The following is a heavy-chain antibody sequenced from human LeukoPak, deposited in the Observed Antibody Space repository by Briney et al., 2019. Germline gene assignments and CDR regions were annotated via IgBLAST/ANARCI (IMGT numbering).Heavy chain of an antibody. CDR2: INPSGGST. CDR3: ARNIRSYDFWSGPINWFDP. J-gene: IGHJ5*02. CDR1: GYTFTSYY. V-gene: IGHV1-46*01. D-gene: IGHD3-3*01. Sequence: ASVKVSCKASGYTFTSYYMHWVRQAPGQGLEWMGIINPSGGSTSYAQKFQGRVTMTRDTSISTAYMDLSRLTSDDTAVYYCARNIRSYDFWSGPINWFDPWGQGTLVTVSS.